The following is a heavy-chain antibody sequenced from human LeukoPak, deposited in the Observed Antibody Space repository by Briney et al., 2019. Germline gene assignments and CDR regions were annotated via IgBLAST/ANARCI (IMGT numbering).Heavy chain of an antibody. V-gene: IGHV1-46*01. Sequence: ASVKVSCKASGYTFTSYYMHWVRQAPGQGLEWMGIINPSGGSTSYAQRFQGRVTMTRDTSTSTVYMELSSLRSEDTAVYYCARATGYYNGYYYYGMDVWGQGTTVTVSS. CDR1: GYTFTSYY. D-gene: IGHD3-9*01. CDR2: INPSGGST. CDR3: ARATGYYNGYYYYGMDV. J-gene: IGHJ6*02.